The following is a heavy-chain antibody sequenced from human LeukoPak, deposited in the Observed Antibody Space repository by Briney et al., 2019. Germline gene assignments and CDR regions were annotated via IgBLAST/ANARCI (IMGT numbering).Heavy chain of an antibody. V-gene: IGHV4-34*01. J-gene: IGHJ4*02. CDR3: AREIPLGSSSSGGLDY. CDR1: GGSFSGYY. D-gene: IGHD6-6*01. CDR2: INHSGST. Sequence: SETLSLTCAVYGGSFSGYYWSWIRQPPGKGLEWIGEINHSGSTNYNPPLKSRVTISVDTSKNQFSLKLSSVTAADTAVYYCAREIPLGSSSSGGLDYWGQGTLVTVSS.